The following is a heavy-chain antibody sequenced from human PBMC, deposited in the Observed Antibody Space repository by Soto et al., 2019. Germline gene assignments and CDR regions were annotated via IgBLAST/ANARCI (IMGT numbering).Heavy chain of an antibody. CDR2: IYYSGST. D-gene: IGHD3-16*01. Sequence: QVQLQESGPGLVKPSQTLSLTCTVSGGSISSGDYYWNWIRQAPGKGLEWIGYIYYSGSTYYNPSLKLRVNKTVDTYKSQFSLKLCSVTAAGTAVYYCAREGRFWGNQNNWFDPWGQGTLVTVSS. CDR1: GGSISSGDYY. V-gene: IGHV4-30-4*01. J-gene: IGHJ5*02. CDR3: AREGRFWGNQNNWFDP.